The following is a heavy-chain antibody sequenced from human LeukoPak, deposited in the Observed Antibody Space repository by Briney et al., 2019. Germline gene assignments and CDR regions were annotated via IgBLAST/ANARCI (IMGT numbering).Heavy chain of an antibody. CDR3: ARHGLKLVGASTIYFDN. CDR2: VHSSGST. Sequence: SETLSLTCSVSGGSISNNYWSWIRQSPEKGLEWIGYVHSSGSTDYNPSFKSRVVVSVDTSKNQFSLKLYSVTAADTAVYYCARHGLKLVGASTIYFDNWGQGTLVTVSS. J-gene: IGHJ4*02. D-gene: IGHD1-26*01. V-gene: IGHV4-59*08. CDR1: GGSISNNY.